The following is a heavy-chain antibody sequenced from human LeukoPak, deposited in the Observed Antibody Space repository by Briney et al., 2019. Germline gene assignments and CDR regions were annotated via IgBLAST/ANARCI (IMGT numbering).Heavy chain of an antibody. J-gene: IGHJ4*02. Sequence: PGGSLRLSCTASGFTFSSYSMNWVRQAPGKGLEWISYINPSSGSIYYADSVKGRFTISRDNAKNSLYLQMNSLRAEDTAVYYCARDSGSNYWHAGGVLFDYWGQGTLVTVSS. CDR2: INPSSGSI. D-gene: IGHD4-11*01. CDR1: GFTFSSYS. CDR3: ARDSGSNYWHAGGVLFDY. V-gene: IGHV3-48*04.